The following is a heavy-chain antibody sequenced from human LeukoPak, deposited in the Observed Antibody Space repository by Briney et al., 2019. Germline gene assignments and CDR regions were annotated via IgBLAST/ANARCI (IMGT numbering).Heavy chain of an antibody. D-gene: IGHD3-22*01. Sequence: SVKVSCKASGGTFTSYAISWVRQAPGQGLEWMGGIIPIFGTANYAQKFQGRVTITADESTSTAYMELSSLRSEDTAVYYCARGPDSNYYFDYWGQGTLVTVSS. CDR1: GGTFTSYA. CDR3: ARGPDSNYYFDY. V-gene: IGHV1-69*13. J-gene: IGHJ4*02. CDR2: IIPIFGTA.